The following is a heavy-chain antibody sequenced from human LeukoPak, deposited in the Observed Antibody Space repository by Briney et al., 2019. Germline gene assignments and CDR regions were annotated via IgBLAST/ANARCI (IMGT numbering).Heavy chain of an antibody. Sequence: PSETLSLTCTVSGGSISSYYWSWIRQPPGKGLEWIGYIYYSGSTNYNPSLKSRVTISVDTSKNQFSLKLSSVTAADTAVYYCARAYYDSWSGYPLRDYGMDVWGQGTTVTVSS. V-gene: IGHV4-59*01. CDR2: IYYSGST. CDR1: GGSISSYY. CDR3: ARAYYDSWSGYPLRDYGMDV. D-gene: IGHD3-3*01. J-gene: IGHJ6*02.